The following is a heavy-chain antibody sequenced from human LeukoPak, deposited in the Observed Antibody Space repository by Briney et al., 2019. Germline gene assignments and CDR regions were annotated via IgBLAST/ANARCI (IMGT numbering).Heavy chain of an antibody. CDR1: GFTFDDYA. J-gene: IGHJ5*02. CDR3: ARGIPGNWFDP. Sequence: GGSLRLSCAASGFTFDDYAMHWVRQAPGKGLVWVSRVSLDGSSTTYADSVKGRFTISRDNARNTLFLQMNSLRAEDTAVYYCARGIPGNWFDPWGQGSLVTVSS. D-gene: IGHD2-2*01. CDR2: VSLDGSST. V-gene: IGHV3-74*01.